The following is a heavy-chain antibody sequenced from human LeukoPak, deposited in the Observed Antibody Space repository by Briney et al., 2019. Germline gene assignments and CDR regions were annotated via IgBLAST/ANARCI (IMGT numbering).Heavy chain of an antibody. CDR2: IKQDGSEK. Sequence: GGSLRLSCAASGCTFSSYWMGWVPQAPGKGLEWVANIKQDGSEKYYVDSVKGRFTISRDNAKNSLYLQMNSLRAEDTAVYYCARPRGYSSSSFRFDPWGQGTLVTVSS. CDR1: GCTFSSYW. V-gene: IGHV3-7*01. J-gene: IGHJ5*02. CDR3: ARPRGYSSSSFRFDP. D-gene: IGHD6-13*01.